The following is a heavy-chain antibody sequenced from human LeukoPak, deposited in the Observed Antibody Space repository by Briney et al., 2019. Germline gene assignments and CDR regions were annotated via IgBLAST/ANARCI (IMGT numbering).Heavy chain of an antibody. V-gene: IGHV1-69*05. CDR1: GGTFSSYA. D-gene: IGHD3-22*01. J-gene: IGHJ4*02. Sequence: SVKVSCKASGGTFSSYAISWVRQAPGQGLEWMGRIIPIFGTANYAQKFQGRATIPTDESIREAYMAPSGLRSEDTAVYYCAKDSHRGYYDSSGYSSGFDYWGQGTLVTVSS. CDR2: IIPIFGTA. CDR3: AKDSHRGYYDSSGYSSGFDY.